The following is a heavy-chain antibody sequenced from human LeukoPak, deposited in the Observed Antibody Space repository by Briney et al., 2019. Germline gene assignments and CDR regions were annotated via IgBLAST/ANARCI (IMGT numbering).Heavy chain of an antibody. CDR2: IYYSGST. Sequence: SETLSLTCTVSGGSISSYYWSWIRQPPGKGLKWIGYIYYSGSTNYNPSLKSRVTISVDTSKNQFSLKLSSVTAADTAVYYCARDLGSIAAAGTGWFDPWGQGTLVTASS. CDR1: GGSISSYY. V-gene: IGHV4-59*01. D-gene: IGHD6-13*01. CDR3: ARDLGSIAAAGTGWFDP. J-gene: IGHJ5*02.